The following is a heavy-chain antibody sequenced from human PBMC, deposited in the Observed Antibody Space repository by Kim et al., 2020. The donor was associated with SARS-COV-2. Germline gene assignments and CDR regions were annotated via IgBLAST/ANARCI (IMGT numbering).Heavy chain of an antibody. D-gene: IGHD5-18*01. CDR3: ATPTSLTGYSYVPYGMDV. V-gene: IGHV3-53*01. Sequence: VEGRFTTSRDHSTNTLYLQMNSLRAEDTAVYYCATPTSLTGYSYVPYGMDVWGQGTTVTVSS. J-gene: IGHJ6*02.